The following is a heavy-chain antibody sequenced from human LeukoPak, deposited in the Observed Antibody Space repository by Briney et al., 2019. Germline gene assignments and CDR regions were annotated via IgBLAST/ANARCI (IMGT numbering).Heavy chain of an antibody. J-gene: IGHJ5*02. CDR2: IYTSGST. CDR1: GGSISSGSYY. D-gene: IGHD3-22*01. CDR3: AREAGGRYYYDSSGYYWWFDP. Sequence: SQTLSLTCTVSGGSISSGSYYWSWIRQPAGKGLEWIGRIYTSGSTNYNPSLKSRVTISVDTSKNQFSLKLSSVTAADTAAYYCAREAGGRYYYDSSGYYWWFDPWGQGTLVTVSS. V-gene: IGHV4-61*02.